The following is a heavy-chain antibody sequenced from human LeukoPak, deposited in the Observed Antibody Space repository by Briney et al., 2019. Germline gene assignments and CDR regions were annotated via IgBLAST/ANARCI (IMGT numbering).Heavy chain of an antibody. Sequence: GASVKVSCKASGYTFTSYGISWVRQAPGQGLEWMGWISAYNGNTNYAQKLQGRVTMTTDTSTSTAYMELRSLRSDDTAVYYCASSSLLRDYYYMDVWGKGTTVTVSS. D-gene: IGHD2-15*01. CDR2: ISAYNGNT. V-gene: IGHV1-18*01. CDR3: ASSSLLRDYYYMDV. J-gene: IGHJ6*03. CDR1: GYTFTSYG.